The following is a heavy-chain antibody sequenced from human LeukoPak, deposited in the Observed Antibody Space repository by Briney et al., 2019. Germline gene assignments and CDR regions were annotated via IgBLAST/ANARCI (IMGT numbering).Heavy chain of an antibody. D-gene: IGHD1-26*01. CDR3: ARDYGVVGAPRDY. CDR1: GFTFSSHW. V-gene: IGHV3-7*01. J-gene: IGHJ4*02. CDR2: INQDESER. Sequence: GGSLTLSCAASGFTFSSHWMSWVRQAPGKGLEWVAIINQDESERYYVDSVKGRFTISRDNAKNSLFLRMNSLRGDDTAVYYCARDYGVVGAPRDYWGQGTLVSVS.